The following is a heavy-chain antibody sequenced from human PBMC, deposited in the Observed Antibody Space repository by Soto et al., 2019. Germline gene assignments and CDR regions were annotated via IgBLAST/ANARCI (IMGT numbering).Heavy chain of an antibody. CDR1: GFTFSSYS. CDR2: ISSSTI. V-gene: IGHV3-48*02. Sequence: PGGSLRLSCAASGFTFSSYSMNWVRQAPGKGLEWVSYISSSTIYYADSVKGRFTISRDNAKNSLYLQMNSLRDEDTAVYYCARDQRYGGYGYFDYWGQGTLVTVSS. D-gene: IGHD5-12*01. CDR3: ARDQRYGGYGYFDY. J-gene: IGHJ4*02.